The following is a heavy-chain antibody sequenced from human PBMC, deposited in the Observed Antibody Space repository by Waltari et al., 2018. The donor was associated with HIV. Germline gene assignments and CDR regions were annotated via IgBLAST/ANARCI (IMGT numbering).Heavy chain of an antibody. Sequence: EVQLVQSGAEVKKPGESPTLPCKGSVYTCPTHSITWMSEMPGKGPGWKGIIYPGNSDTRYSPSVQGQVTISADKSISTAYLQWSSLKASDSALYYCARLTSGSYHGGLGYWGQGTLVTVSS. J-gene: IGHJ4*02. CDR1: VYTCPTHS. V-gene: IGHV5-51*03. CDR3: ARLTSGSYHGGLGY. D-gene: IGHD1-26*01. CDR2: IYPGNSDT.